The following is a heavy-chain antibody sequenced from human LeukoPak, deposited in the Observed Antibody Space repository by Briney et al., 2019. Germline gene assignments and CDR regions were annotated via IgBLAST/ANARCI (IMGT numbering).Heavy chain of an antibody. Sequence: GGSLRLSCAASGFTFSPYNMNWVRQAPGKGLEWVSSSSGSNNYIYYTDSVKGRFTISRDNAKNSLYLQMNSLRAEGTAVYYCARDWGSHTLGYWGQGTLVTVSS. CDR3: ARDWGSHTLGY. V-gene: IGHV3-21*01. D-gene: IGHD3-16*01. J-gene: IGHJ4*02. CDR1: GFTFSPYN. CDR2: SSGSNNYI.